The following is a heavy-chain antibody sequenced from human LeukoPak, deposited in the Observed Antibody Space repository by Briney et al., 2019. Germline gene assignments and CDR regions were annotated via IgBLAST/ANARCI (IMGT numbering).Heavy chain of an antibody. J-gene: IGHJ4*02. Sequence: SETLSLTCAVYGGSFSDYRWSWIRQTPGKGLEWIGQITHSGSANYNSSLKTRVTISVDTSNQFSLNLKSVTAADTAVYYCARGLAPTSGYYEGGYYFLDSWGQGSLVTVSS. CDR1: GGSFSDYR. CDR2: ITHSGSA. CDR3: ARGLAPTSGYYEGGYYFLDS. V-gene: IGHV4-34*01. D-gene: IGHD3-22*01.